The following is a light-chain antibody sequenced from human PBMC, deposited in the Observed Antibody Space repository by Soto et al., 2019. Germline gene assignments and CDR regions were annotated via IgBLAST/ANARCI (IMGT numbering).Light chain of an antibody. CDR1: QSINSY. CDR2: AAS. V-gene: IGKV1-39*01. CDR3: QQSYNTPRT. J-gene: IGKJ1*01. Sequence: DIQMTQSPSSLSASVGDRVTITCRASQSINSYLNWYQQKPGKAPNLLIYAASNLQSGVPSRFSGSGYGTDFALTVSSLQPEDFATYYCQQSYNTPRTFGQGTQVEIK.